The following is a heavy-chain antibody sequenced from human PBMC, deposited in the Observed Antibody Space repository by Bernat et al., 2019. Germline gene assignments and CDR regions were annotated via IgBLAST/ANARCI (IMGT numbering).Heavy chain of an antibody. CDR2: IEHGRGEK. D-gene: IGHD2-2*01. CDR3: ARYCSSTACTDAFDI. Sequence: EGQLVESGGGLVQPGGSLRLSCTASGFIFSSFWMSWVRQAPGKGLEWVANIEHGRGEKNYVDSVKGRFTISRENGRSSVYLQMNTLRAEDTAMYYCARYCSSTACTDAFDIWGQGTMVTVSS. V-gene: IGHV3-7*03. CDR1: GFIFSSFW. J-gene: IGHJ3*02.